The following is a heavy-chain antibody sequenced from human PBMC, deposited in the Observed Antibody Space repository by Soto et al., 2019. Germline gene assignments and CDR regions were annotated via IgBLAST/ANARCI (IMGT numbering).Heavy chain of an antibody. CDR3: AKNQGVELVPLATVDWFDP. CDR1: GFIFENFG. V-gene: IGHV3-23*01. D-gene: IGHD1-26*01. Sequence: LRLSCAASGFIFENFGMSWVRQAPGKGLEWISSISGSGFKKYYADSVKGRFTISRDNSKSTVYLELNNLSAEDTAVYHCAKNQGVELVPLATVDWFDPWGQGSVVTVS. CDR2: ISGSGFKK. J-gene: IGHJ5*02.